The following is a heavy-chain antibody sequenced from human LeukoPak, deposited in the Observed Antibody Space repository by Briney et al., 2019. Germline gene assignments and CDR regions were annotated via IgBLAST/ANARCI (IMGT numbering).Heavy chain of an antibody. D-gene: IGHD3-10*01. V-gene: IGHV4-59*01. Sequence: PSETLSLTCTVSGGSISSYYWSWIRQPPGKGLEWIGYIYYSGSTNYNPSLKSRVTISVDTSKNQFSLKLSSVNAADTAGYYCARRPSPGAFDIWGQGTMVTVSS. CDR2: IYYSGST. CDR3: ARRPSPGAFDI. CDR1: GGSISSYY. J-gene: IGHJ3*02.